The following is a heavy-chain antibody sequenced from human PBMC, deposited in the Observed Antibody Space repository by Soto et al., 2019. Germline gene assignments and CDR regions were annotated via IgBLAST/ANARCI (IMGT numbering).Heavy chain of an antibody. J-gene: IGHJ2*01. CDR2: INPDSGGT. V-gene: IGHV1-2*02. CDR3: AIRTGQLAIISEFDGDWFFEV. CDR1: GYTFTDYY. Sequence: ASVKVSCKASGYTFTDYYIHWVRQAPGQGLEWVGWINPDSGGTNLAQRFQGRVTMTSDTSINTAYMEGSRLRSDDTAVYYCAIRTGQLAIISEFDGDWFFEVWGRGTLVTVSS. D-gene: IGHD2-2*01.